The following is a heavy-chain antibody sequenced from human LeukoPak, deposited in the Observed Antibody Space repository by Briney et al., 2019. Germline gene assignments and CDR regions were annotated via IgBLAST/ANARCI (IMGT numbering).Heavy chain of an antibody. CDR2: INHSGST. J-gene: IGHJ4*02. Sequence: SETLSLTCAVYGGSFSGYYWSWIRQPPGKGLEWIGEINHSGSTNYNPSLKSRVTISVDTSKNQFSLKLSSVTAADTATYYCAKHYMGPYDNRGLDYWGQGSLVTVSS. CDR3: AKHYMGPYDNRGLDY. CDR1: GGSFSGYY. D-gene: IGHD3-10*01. V-gene: IGHV4-34*01.